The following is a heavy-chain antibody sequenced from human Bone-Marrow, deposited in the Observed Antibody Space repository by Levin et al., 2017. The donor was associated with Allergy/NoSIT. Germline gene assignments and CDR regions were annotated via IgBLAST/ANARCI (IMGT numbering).Heavy chain of an antibody. V-gene: IGHV1-8*01. CDR3: ARQSSASALIDY. CDR1: GYTFTTYD. J-gene: IGHJ4*02. Sequence: KISCKASGYTFTTYDFNWVRQATGQGLEWMGWMNPNSGQTGYTQKFQGRVTLTWNPSITTAYMELTSLRSEDTAVYYCARQSSASALIDYWGQGTLVTVSS. CDR2: MNPNSGQT. D-gene: IGHD6-6*01.